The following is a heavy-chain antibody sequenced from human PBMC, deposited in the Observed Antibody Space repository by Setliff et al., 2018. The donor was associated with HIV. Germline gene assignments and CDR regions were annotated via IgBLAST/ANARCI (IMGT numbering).Heavy chain of an antibody. V-gene: IGHV4-4*09. D-gene: IGHD3-22*01. CDR3: ARGLSFYDPGGFDY. J-gene: IGHJ4*02. CDR2: IYTSGST. Sequence: KPSETLSLTCTVSGGSISSYYWSWIRQPPGKGLEWIGYIYTSGSTNYNPSLKSRVTISVDTSKNKFSLKLSSVTAADTAVYYCARGLSFYDPGGFDYWGQGTLVTVSS. CDR1: GGSISSYY.